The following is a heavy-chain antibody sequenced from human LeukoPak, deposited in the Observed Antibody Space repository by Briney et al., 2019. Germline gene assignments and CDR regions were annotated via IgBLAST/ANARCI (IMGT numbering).Heavy chain of an antibody. CDR2: IYHSGNT. V-gene: IGHV4-38-2*02. Sequence: PSETLSLTCSISGYSISSGYYWGWIRQPPGKGLEWIGSIYHSGNTYYNPSLKSRVTISVDTSKNQFSLKLSSVTAADTAVYCCAREDATYWFDPWGQGTLVTVSS. CDR3: AREDATYWFDP. J-gene: IGHJ5*02. CDR1: GYSISSGYY.